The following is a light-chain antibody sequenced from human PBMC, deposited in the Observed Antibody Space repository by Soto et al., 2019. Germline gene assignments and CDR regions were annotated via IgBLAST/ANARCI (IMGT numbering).Light chain of an antibody. CDR3: QQYNNWPRT. J-gene: IGKJ1*01. V-gene: IGKV1-5*01. Sequence: DIQMTQSPSTLSASVGDTVTITCRASQSVSDSLVWYQVKPGEAPKLLIFDVSNLETGVPSRFSGSGSGTEFSLTIRGLQPDDFATYYCQQYNNWPRTFGQGTKVDIK. CDR2: DVS. CDR1: QSVSDS.